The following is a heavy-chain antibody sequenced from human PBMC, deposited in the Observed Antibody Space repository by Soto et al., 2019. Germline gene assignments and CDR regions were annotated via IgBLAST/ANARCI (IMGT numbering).Heavy chain of an antibody. CDR3: ARKIFCNTWCHNAMDV. J-gene: IGHJ6*02. Sequence: QVLLVQSGAEVRKPGASVKVSCKASGFVFTHYGVHWVRLAPGQRLEWMGWINAGSGNTKYSESFQGRVSITRDTSATTVHMELGSLTSEDTAVYYCARKIFCNTWCHNAMDVWGQGTTVTVSS. CDR2: INAGSGNT. CDR1: GFVFTHYG. V-gene: IGHV1-3*01. D-gene: IGHD2-8*01.